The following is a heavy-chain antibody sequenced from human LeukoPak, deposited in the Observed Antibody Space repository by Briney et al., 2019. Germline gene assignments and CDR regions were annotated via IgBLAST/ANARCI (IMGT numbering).Heavy chain of an antibody. D-gene: IGHD2-15*01. CDR2: INPNTGAT. CDR1: GYTFTDYS. CDR3: ARLGADCSDGTCYSDLKFDY. V-gene: IGHV1-2*02. J-gene: IGHJ4*02. Sequence: ASVKVSCKASGYTFTDYSLHWVRQAPGQGPEWMGWINPNTGATKYAQNFQGRVTMTRDTSISTAYMELTRLRSDDTAVYYCARLGADCSDGTCYSDLKFDYWGQGTSVTVSS.